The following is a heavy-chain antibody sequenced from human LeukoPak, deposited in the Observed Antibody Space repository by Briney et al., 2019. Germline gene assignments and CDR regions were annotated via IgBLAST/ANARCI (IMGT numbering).Heavy chain of an antibody. CDR3: ARGSEYCSSTSCYTRGDYYYYMDV. J-gene: IGHJ6*03. CDR2: IYTSGST. Sequence: SETLSLTCTVSGGSMSSYYWSWIREPAGRGLEWIGRIYTSGSTNYNPSLKRRVTMSVDTSKKQFSLKMSSVTAADTAVYYCARGSEYCSSTSCYTRGDYYYYMDVWGKGTTVTVSS. CDR1: GGSMSSYY. V-gene: IGHV4-4*07. D-gene: IGHD2-2*02.